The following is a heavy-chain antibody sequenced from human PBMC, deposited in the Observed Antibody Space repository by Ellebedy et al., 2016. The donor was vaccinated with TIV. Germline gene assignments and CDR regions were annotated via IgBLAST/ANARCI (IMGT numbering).Heavy chain of an antibody. Sequence: PGGSLRLSCAASGFTFSSHGMHWVRQAPGMGLEWVALIWYDGSNKYYADSVKGRFTISRDNSKNTLYLQMNSLRAEDTALYYCARSSWGDSSGYIQYFDYWGQGTLVTVSS. CDR1: GFTFSSHG. V-gene: IGHV3-33*08. CDR3: ARSSWGDSSGYIQYFDY. J-gene: IGHJ4*02. CDR2: IWYDGSNK. D-gene: IGHD3-22*01.